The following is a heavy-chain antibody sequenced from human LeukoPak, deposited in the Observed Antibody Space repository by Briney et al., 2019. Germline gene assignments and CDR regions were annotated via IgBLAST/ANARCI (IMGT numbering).Heavy chain of an antibody. CDR3: AKTTGNGHWLIDY. V-gene: IGHV3-23*01. J-gene: IGHJ4*02. CDR2: ITGDSGTT. Sequence: GGSLRPSCAASGFTFSSYSMNWVRQTPGKGLEWLSDITGDSGTTSYADSVKGQFTISRDNSKNTLYLQLNSLSAEDTAVYYCAKTTGNGHWLIDYWGQGTMVTVSS. D-gene: IGHD4-23*01. CDR1: GFTFSSYS.